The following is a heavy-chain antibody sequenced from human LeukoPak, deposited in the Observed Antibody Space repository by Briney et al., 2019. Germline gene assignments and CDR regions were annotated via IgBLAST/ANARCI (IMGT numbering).Heavy chain of an antibody. J-gene: IGHJ4*02. CDR1: GFTFRNHW. CDR3: ARDQRVTGRPDIDY. Sequence: GGSLRLSCAASGFTFRNHWMHWVRQTPGKGLVWVSRISSDGSSTTYADSVKGRFTISRDNAKNTLYLQMNNLRAEDTAIYYCARDQRVTGRPDIDYWGQGTLVIVSS. V-gene: IGHV3-74*03. CDR2: ISSDGSST. D-gene: IGHD6-6*01.